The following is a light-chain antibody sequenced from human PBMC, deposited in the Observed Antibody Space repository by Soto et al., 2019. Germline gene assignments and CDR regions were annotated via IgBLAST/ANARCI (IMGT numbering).Light chain of an antibody. CDR2: EVT. V-gene: IGLV2-14*01. CDR1: SSDVGGYDY. CDR3: SSITTSGNLVFV. Sequence: QSVLTQPASVSGSPGQSITISCTGSSSDVGGYDYVSWYQQRPGKAPRLIIYEVTHRPPGVSVRFSGTRSGNTASLTISGLQADYEADYFCSSITTSGNLVFVFGPGTKVTVL. J-gene: IGLJ1*01.